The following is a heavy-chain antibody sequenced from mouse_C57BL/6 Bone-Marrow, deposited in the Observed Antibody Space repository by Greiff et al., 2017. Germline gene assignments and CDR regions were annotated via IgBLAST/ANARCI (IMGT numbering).Heavy chain of an antibody. V-gene: IGHV1-55*01. CDR1: GYTFTSYW. D-gene: IGHD1-1*01. Sequence: VQLQQPGAELVKPGASVKMSCKASGYTFTSYWITWVKQRPGQGLEWIGDIYPGSGSTNYNEKFKNKATLTADTTSSTAYMQLSSLTSEDSAVXYCARRGDDCYEDAMDYWGQGTTLTVSS. CDR3: ARRGDDCYEDAMDY. CDR2: IYPGSGST. J-gene: IGHJ2*01.